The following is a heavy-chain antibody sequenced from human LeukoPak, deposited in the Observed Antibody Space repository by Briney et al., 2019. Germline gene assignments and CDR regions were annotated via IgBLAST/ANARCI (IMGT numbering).Heavy chain of an antibody. V-gene: IGHV4-39*07. CDR3: ARDRVVRGVSGWFDP. Sequence: PSETLSLTCSVSGGSITSHNYYWGWIRQPPGKELEWVGSIYYTGSTYYNPSFQGRVTISIDTSKNHFSLDLSSVTAADTAVYYCARDRVVRGVSGWFDPWGQGTLVTVSS. D-gene: IGHD3-10*01. CDR2: IYYTGST. CDR1: GGSITSHNYY. J-gene: IGHJ5*02.